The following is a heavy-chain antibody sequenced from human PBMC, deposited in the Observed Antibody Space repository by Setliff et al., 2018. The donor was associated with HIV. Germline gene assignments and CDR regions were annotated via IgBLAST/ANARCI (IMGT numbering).Heavy chain of an antibody. V-gene: IGHV4-39*07. J-gene: IGHJ5*02. CDR2: IYYSGST. CDR3: ARFSIRYSSSWFDP. D-gene: IGHD6-13*01. Sequence: PSETLSLTCTVSGGSISSSSYYWGWIRQPPGKGLEWIGSIYYSGSTNYNPSLKSRVTISVDKSKNQFSLKLSSVTAADTAVYYCARFSIRYSSSWFDPWGQGTLVTVSS. CDR1: GGSISSSSYY.